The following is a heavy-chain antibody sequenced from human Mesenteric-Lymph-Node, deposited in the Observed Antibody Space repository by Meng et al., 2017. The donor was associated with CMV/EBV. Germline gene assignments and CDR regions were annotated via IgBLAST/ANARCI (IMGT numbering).Heavy chain of an antibody. Sequence: GESLKISCAASGFTFSNYGIHWVRQAPGKGLEWVAFIRYDGSDKYYADSVKGRFTISRDNSKNTLYLQMNSLRAEDTAVYYCARAVYCSSTSCYYGMDVWGQGTTVTVSS. CDR3: ARAVYCSSTSCYYGMDV. CDR1: GFTFSNYG. V-gene: IGHV3-30*02. J-gene: IGHJ6*02. CDR2: IRYDGSDK. D-gene: IGHD2-2*01.